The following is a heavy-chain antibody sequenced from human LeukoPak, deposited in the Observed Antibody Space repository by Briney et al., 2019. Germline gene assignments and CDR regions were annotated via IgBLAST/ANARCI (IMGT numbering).Heavy chain of an antibody. J-gene: IGHJ4*02. D-gene: IGHD2-15*01. CDR1: GFTFSTYT. Sequence: GGSLRLSCAASGFTFSTYTMYWVRHPPGKGLEWVSAINGGGGNTYYADSVKGRFTISRDNSKNMVYLQMNSLRADDTAIYYCAKSVVVITFCFDDWGQGALVTVSS. V-gene: IGHV3-23*01. CDR2: INGGGGNT. CDR3: AKSVVVITFCFDD.